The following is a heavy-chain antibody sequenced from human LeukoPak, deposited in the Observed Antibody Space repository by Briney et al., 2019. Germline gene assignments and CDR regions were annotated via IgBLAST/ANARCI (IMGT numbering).Heavy chain of an antibody. CDR1: GDSVSSGSYY. Sequence: KPSETLSLTCSVSGDSVSSGSYYWNWIRQPPGKGLEWIGYIHNSGNTKYNPSLKSRVIISVDTSRNQFSLKLTSVTAAGTAVYYCARGYCSRTSCQYYLEYWGQGTLVTVSS. J-gene: IGHJ4*02. D-gene: IGHD2-2*01. V-gene: IGHV4-61*01. CDR2: IHNSGNT. CDR3: ARGYCSRTSCQYYLEY.